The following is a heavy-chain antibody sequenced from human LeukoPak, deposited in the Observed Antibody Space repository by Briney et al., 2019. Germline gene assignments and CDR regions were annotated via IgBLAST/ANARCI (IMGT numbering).Heavy chain of an antibody. D-gene: IGHD5-12*01. V-gene: IGHV4-4*02. CDR2: IYLSGST. J-gene: IGHJ5*02. CDR1: GGSISSRNW. CDR3: ARDRRLMDLTRGFMAWFDP. Sequence: SETLSLTCAVSGGSISSRNWWSWVRQPPGKGLEWIGEIYLSGSTNYNPSLKSRVTISVDTSKNQFSLKLSSVTAADTAVYYCARDRRLMDLTRGFMAWFDPWGQGTLVTVSS.